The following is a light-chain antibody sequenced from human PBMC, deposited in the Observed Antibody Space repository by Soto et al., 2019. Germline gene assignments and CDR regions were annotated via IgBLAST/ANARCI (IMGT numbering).Light chain of an antibody. CDR2: DNN. CDR1: SSNIGNNY. V-gene: IGLV1-51*01. Sequence: QSVLTQPPSXXXXXXXXXTISCSGSSSNIGNNYVSWYQQLPGTAPKLLIYDNNRRPSGIPDRFSGSKSGTSAPLGITGLQTGDEADFYCATWDSSLSAGVFGGGTKLTVL. J-gene: IGLJ2*01. CDR3: ATWDSSLSAGV.